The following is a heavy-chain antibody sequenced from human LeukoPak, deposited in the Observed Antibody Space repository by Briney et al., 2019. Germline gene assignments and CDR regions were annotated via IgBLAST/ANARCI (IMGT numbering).Heavy chain of an antibody. V-gene: IGHV3-23*01. CDR3: AKDPGHITMIVALFDY. CDR2: ISGSGGST. D-gene: IGHD3-22*01. CDR1: GFTFSSYA. J-gene: IGHJ4*02. Sequence: GGSLRLSRAASGFTFSSYAMSWVRQAPGKGLEWVSAISGSGGSTYYADSVKGRFTISRDNSKNTLYLQMNSLRAEDTAVYYCAKDPGHITMIVALFDYWGQGTLVTVSS.